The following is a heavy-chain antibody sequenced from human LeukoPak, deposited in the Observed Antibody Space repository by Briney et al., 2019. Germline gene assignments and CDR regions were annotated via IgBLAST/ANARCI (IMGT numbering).Heavy chain of an antibody. D-gene: IGHD1-26*01. CDR3: ARDVRWWELLNYFDY. CDR2: IYYSGST. J-gene: IGHJ4*02. Sequence: PSETLSLTCTVSGGSISSSSYYWGWIRQPPGKGLEWIGSIYYSGSTYYNPSLKSRVTISVDTSKNQFSLKLSSVTAADTAVYYCARDVRWWELLNYFDYWGQGTLVTVSS. V-gene: IGHV4-39*07. CDR1: GGSISSSSYY.